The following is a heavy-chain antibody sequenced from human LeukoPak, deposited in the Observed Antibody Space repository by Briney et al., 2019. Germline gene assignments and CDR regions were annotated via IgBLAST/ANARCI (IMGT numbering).Heavy chain of an antibody. CDR3: AREGGSGEHAFDI. D-gene: IGHD6-25*01. J-gene: IGHJ3*02. V-gene: IGHV4-34*01. CDR1: GGSFSGYY. CDR2: INHSGST. Sequence: SETLSLTCAVYGGSFSGYYWSWIRQPPGKGLEWIGEINHSGSTNYNPSLKSRVTISVDTSKNQFSLKLSSVTAADTAVYYCAREGGSGEHAFDIWGQGIMVTVSS.